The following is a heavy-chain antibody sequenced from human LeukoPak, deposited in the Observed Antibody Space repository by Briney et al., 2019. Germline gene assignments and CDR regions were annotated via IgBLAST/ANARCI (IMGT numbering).Heavy chain of an antibody. CDR3: ARVVSYYYDSSGYYGE. Sequence: SVKVSCKASGGTFSSYAISWVRQAPGQGLEWMGRIIPILGIANYAQKFQGRVTITADKSTSTAYMELSSLRSEDTAVYYCARVVSYYYDSSGYYGEWGQGTLVTVSS. CDR2: IIPILGIA. V-gene: IGHV1-69*04. D-gene: IGHD3-22*01. J-gene: IGHJ4*02. CDR1: GGTFSSYA.